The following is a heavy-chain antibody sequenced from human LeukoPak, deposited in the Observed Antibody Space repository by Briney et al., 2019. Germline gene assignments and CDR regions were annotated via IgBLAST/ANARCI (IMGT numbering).Heavy chain of an antibody. V-gene: IGHV3-7*03. CDR2: IKQDGSEK. CDR1: GLTFSSYW. J-gene: IGHJ3*01. CDR3: ARRYFDL. Sequence: PGRSLRLSCAASGLTFSSYWMSWVRQAPGKGLEWVANIKQDGSEKYYVDSVKGRFAISRDNTKNSLYLHMNSLRAEDTAVYYCARRYFDLWGQGTMVTVSS.